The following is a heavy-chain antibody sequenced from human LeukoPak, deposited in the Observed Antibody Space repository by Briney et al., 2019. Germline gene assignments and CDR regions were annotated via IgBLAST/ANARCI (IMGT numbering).Heavy chain of an antibody. CDR3: ARLSEEGGATFSNYYFDY. CDR2: IYPGDSDT. CDR1: GYSFTSYW. V-gene: IGHV5-51*01. J-gene: IGHJ4*02. D-gene: IGHD1-26*01. Sequence: PGESLKISCKGSGYSFTSYWIGWVRQMPGKGLEWMGIIYPGDSDTRYSPSFQGQVTISADKSISTAYLQWSSLKASDTAMYYCARLSEEGGATFSNYYFDYWGQGTLVTVSS.